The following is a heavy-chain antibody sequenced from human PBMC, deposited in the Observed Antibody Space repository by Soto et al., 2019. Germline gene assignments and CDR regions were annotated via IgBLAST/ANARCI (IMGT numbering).Heavy chain of an antibody. CDR2: ISWNSGSI. Sequence: GGSLRLSCAASGFTFDDYAMHWVRQAPGEGLEWVSGISWNSGSIGYADSVKGRFTISRDNAKNSLYLQMNSLRAEDTALYYCAKDGKPSGYDWGVGYYYYMDVWGKGTTVTVSS. CDR3: AKDGKPSGYDWGVGYYYYMDV. J-gene: IGHJ6*03. CDR1: GFTFDDYA. D-gene: IGHD5-12*01. V-gene: IGHV3-9*01.